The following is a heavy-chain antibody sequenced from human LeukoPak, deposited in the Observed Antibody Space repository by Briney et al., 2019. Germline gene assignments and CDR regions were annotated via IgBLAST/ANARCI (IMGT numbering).Heavy chain of an antibody. V-gene: IGHV3-23*01. CDR2: ISGSGGST. D-gene: IGHD3-16*01. Sequence: GGSLRLSCAASGFTFSSYAMSWVRQAPGKGLEWVSAISGSGGSTYYADSVKGRFTVSRDNSKNTLYLQMNSLRAEDTAVYYCASITSVPPFDYWGQGTLVTVSS. J-gene: IGHJ4*02. CDR3: ASITSVPPFDY. CDR1: GFTFSSYA.